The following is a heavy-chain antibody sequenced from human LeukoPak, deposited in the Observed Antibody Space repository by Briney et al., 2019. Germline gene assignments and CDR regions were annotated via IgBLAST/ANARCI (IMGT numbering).Heavy chain of an antibody. CDR2: INHSGSS. Sequence: SETLSLTCAVYGGSFSGYYWTWIRQPPGQELQWIGDINHSGSSKYNPSLQNRVTILVDASRNQFSLHLNSITAADTALYYCARRSFATRARAFDSWAQGTLVTVSS. D-gene: IGHD1-1*01. V-gene: IGHV4-34*01. J-gene: IGHJ4*02. CDR3: ARRSFATRARAFDS. CDR1: GGSFSGYY.